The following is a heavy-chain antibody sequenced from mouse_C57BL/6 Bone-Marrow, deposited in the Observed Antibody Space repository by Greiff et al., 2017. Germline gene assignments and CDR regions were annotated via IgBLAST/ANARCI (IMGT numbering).Heavy chain of an antibody. D-gene: IGHD2-3*01. CDR1: GFNIKDYY. V-gene: IGHV14-2*01. J-gene: IGHJ1*03. Sequence: LQESGAELVKPGASVKLSCTASGFNIKDYYMHWVKQRTEQGLEWIGRIDPEDGETKYAPQFQGKATITADTSSNTAYLQLSSLTSEDTAVYYCARPIYDGYYVGWYFDVWGTGTTVTVSS. CDR3: ARPIYDGYYVGWYFDV. CDR2: IDPEDGET.